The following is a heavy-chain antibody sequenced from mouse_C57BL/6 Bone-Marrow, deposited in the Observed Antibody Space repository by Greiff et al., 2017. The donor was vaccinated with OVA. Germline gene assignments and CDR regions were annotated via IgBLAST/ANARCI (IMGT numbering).Heavy chain of an antibody. V-gene: IGHV5-6*01. J-gene: IGHJ2*01. CDR3: ARPRYYYGSSYDY. CDR2: ISSGGSYT. Sequence: EVKVVESGGDLVKPGGSLKLSCAASGFTFSSYGMSWVRQTPDKRLEWVATISSGGSYTYYPDSVQGRFTISRDNAKNTLCLQMSSLKSEDTAMYYCARPRYYYGSSYDYWGKGTTLTVSS. D-gene: IGHD1-1*01. CDR1: GFTFSSYG.